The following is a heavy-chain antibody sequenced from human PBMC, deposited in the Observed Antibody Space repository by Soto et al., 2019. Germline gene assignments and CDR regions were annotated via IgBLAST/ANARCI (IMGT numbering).Heavy chain of an antibody. D-gene: IGHD3-9*01. Sequence: QVQLVQSGAEVKKPGASVRVSCKASGYTFTSYAVSWVRQAPGQGLEWMGWISAYNGNTKYAQKRQGRLTMTTDTSTSTAYMKLRSLRSDDTAMYYCARDPALHFDTAQKFDHWGQGTLVTVSS. CDR3: ARDPALHFDTAQKFDH. J-gene: IGHJ4*02. CDR2: ISAYNGNT. V-gene: IGHV1-18*04. CDR1: GYTFTSYA.